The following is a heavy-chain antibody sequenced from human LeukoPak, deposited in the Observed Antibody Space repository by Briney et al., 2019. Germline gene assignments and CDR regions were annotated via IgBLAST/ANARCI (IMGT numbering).Heavy chain of an antibody. V-gene: IGHV3-11*01. CDR1: GFTFSAYY. Sequence: GGSLRLSCAASGFTFSAYYMSRFRQGPGKGLEWVSYISRSGSAIDYADSVKGRFSISRDDAKSSLYLQMNSLRPEDTAVYYCARYFSGYYYADFWGQGTLVTVSS. J-gene: IGHJ4*02. CDR2: ISRSGSAI. D-gene: IGHD3-22*01. CDR3: ARYFSGYYYADF.